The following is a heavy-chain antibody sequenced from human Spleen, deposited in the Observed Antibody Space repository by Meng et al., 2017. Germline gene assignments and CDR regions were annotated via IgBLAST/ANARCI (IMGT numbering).Heavy chain of an antibody. V-gene: IGHV4-34*01. Sequence: SETLSLTCAVYGGSFSGYYWSWIRQPPGKGLEWIGEINHSGSTNYNPSLKSRVTISVDKSKNQFSLRLTSVSAADTAVYYCASPDRGHGLLDSWGQGALVTVSS. CDR3: ASPDRGHGLLDS. D-gene: IGHD3-22*01. CDR1: GGSFSGYY. CDR2: INHSGST. J-gene: IGHJ5*01.